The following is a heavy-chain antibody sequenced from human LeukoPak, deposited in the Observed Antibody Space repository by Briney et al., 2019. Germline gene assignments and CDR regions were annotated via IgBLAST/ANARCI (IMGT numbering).Heavy chain of an antibody. J-gene: IGHJ6*02. CDR2: IYYSGST. D-gene: IGHD6-13*01. CDR1: GGSVSSGSYY. Sequence: SETLSLTCTVSGGSVSSGSYYWSWIRQPPGKGLEWIGYIYYSGSTDYNPSLKSRVTISVDTSKNQFSLKLSSVTAADTAVYYCAVIAAHYYYGMDVWGQGTTVTVSS. V-gene: IGHV4-61*01. CDR3: AVIAAHYYYGMDV.